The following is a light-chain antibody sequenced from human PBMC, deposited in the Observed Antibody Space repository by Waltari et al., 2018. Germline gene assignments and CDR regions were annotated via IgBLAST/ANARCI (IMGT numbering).Light chain of an antibody. CDR1: QSISSN. CDR2: GAS. Sequence: EIVMTLSPAALSVSPGERATLSCRASQSISSNLAWYQQKPGQAPRLLIYGASTRATGIPARFSGSGSGTEFTLTISSLQSEDFAVYYCQQYKNWPPLTFGGGTKVEIK. CDR3: QQYKNWPPLT. J-gene: IGKJ4*01. V-gene: IGKV3-15*01.